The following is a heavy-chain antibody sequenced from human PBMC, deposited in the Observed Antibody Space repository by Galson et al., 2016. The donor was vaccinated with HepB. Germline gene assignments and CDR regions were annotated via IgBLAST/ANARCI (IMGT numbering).Heavy chain of an antibody. CDR1: GFTFSTYT. CDR2: IIYDRSDK. D-gene: IGHD6-13*01. J-gene: IGHJ4*02. V-gene: IGHV3-30*04. CDR3: AREGDSSSFDY. Sequence: SLRLSCAASGFTFSTYTMHWVRQAPGKGLEWVAVIIYDRSDKYYANSVKGRFTLSRDNSRNTLYLQMSSLRVEDTALYYCAREGDSSSFDYWGQGTLVTVSS.